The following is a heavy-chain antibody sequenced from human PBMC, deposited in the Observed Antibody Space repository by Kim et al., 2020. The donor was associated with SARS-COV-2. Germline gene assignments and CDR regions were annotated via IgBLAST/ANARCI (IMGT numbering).Heavy chain of an antibody. Sequence: DSVKGRFTISRDNAKNSLYLQMNSLRAEDTAVYYCARERNCYGYWDCFDYWGQGTLVTVSS. CDR3: ARERNCYGYWDCFDY. D-gene: IGHD5-18*01. J-gene: IGHJ4*02. V-gene: IGHV3-21*01.